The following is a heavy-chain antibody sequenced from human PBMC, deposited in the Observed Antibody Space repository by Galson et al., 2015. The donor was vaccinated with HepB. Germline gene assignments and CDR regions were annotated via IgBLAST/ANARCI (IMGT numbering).Heavy chain of an antibody. J-gene: IGHJ4*02. D-gene: IGHD2-15*01. Sequence: SVKVSCKASGYTFTNYGITWVRQAPGQGLEWMGWISAYNGNTNYGQNLQGRVTLTTDTSTSTAYMELRSLRSDDTAVYYCARGGAYCSGGSCYGSDYWAREPWSPSPQ. CDR3: ARGGAYCSGGSCYGSDY. V-gene: IGHV1-18*04. CDR2: ISAYNGNT. CDR1: GYTFTNYG.